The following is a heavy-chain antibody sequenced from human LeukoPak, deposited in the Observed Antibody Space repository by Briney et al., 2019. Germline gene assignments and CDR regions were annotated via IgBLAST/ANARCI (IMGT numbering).Heavy chain of an antibody. V-gene: IGHV4-34*01. Sequence: PSGTLSLTCAVYGVSFSGYYWSWIRQPPGKGLEWIGEINHSGSTNYNPSLKSRVTISVDTSKNQFSLKLSSVTAADTAVYYCARVKAVAGTYRYYYGMDVWGQGTTVTVSS. CDR2: INHSGST. CDR3: ARVKAVAGTYRYYYGMDV. J-gene: IGHJ6*02. CDR1: GVSFSGYY. D-gene: IGHD6-19*01.